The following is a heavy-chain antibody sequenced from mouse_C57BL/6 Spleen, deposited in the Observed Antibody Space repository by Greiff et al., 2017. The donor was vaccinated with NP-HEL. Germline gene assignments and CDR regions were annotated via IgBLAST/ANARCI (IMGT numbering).Heavy chain of an antibody. D-gene: IGHD3-2*02. V-gene: IGHV5-4*01. CDR3: AREGDSSGYPFFFAY. Sequence: EVMLVESGGGLVKPGGSLKLSCAASGFTFSSYAMSWVRQTPEKRLEWVATISDGGSYTYYPDNVKGRFTISRDNAKNNLYQQMSQLKSEDTAMYYCAREGDSSGYPFFFAYWGQGTLVTVSA. CDR2: ISDGGSYT. J-gene: IGHJ3*01. CDR1: GFTFSSYA.